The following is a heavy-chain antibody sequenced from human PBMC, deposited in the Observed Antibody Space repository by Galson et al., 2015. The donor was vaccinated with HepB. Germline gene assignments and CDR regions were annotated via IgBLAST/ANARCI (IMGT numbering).Heavy chain of an antibody. J-gene: IGHJ4*02. D-gene: IGHD6-13*01. CDR1: GGTFSSYT. CDR2: IIPIFGTA. V-gene: IGHV1-69*13. Sequence: SVKVSCKASGGTFSSYTISWVRQAPGQGLGWMGGIIPIFGTANYAQKFQGRVTITADESTSTAYMELSSLRSEDTAVYYCARVSIAAAGDYFDYWGQGTLVTVSS. CDR3: ARVSIAAAGDYFDY.